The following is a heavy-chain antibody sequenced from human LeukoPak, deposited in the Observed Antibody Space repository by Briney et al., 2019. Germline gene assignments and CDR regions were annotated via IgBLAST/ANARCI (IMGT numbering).Heavy chain of an antibody. J-gene: IGHJ4*02. D-gene: IGHD5-18*01. CDR3: GHTYGGLFDY. V-gene: IGHV4-59*01. CDR2: VYYRGST. CDR1: GASINGDY. Sequence: KPSETLSLTCNVSGASINGDYWSWIRQPPGKGLQWVGYVYYRGSTNYNPSLESRLTISVDASKNQFSLKLRSVTTADSAIYYCGHTYGGLFDYRGQGILVTVSS.